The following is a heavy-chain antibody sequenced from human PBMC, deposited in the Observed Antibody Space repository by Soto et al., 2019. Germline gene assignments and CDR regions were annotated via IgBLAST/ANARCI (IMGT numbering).Heavy chain of an antibody. V-gene: IGHV1-46*03. D-gene: IGHD6-6*01. Sequence: QVQLVQSGAEVKKPGASVKVSCKASGYTFTSYYMHWVRQAPGQGLEWMGIINPSGGSTSYAQKFQGRVTMTRDTSTSTVYMELSSLRSEDTAVYYCARDWAGSSSRYYYYYYMDVWGKGTTVTVSS. CDR1: GYTFTSYY. CDR3: ARDWAGSSSRYYYYYYMDV. J-gene: IGHJ6*03. CDR2: INPSGGST.